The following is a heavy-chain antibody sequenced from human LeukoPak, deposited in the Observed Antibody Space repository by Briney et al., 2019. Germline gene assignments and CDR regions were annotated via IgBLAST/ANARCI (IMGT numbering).Heavy chain of an antibody. V-gene: IGHV1-2*06. CDR3: ARGHDYAWGSYPNDAFDF. CDR2: IDPNSGGT. J-gene: IGHJ3*01. CDR1: EYTFTDYY. D-gene: IGHD3-16*02. Sequence: ASVKVSCKASEYTFTDYYMHWVRQAPGQGLEWMGRIDPNSGGTNYAQKSQGRVTMTRDTSISTAYMELNRLTSDDTTVYYCARGHDYAWGSYPNDAFDFWGQGTMVTVSS.